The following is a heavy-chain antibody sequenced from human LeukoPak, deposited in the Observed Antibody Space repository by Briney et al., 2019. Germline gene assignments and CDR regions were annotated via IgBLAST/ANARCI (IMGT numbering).Heavy chain of an antibody. CDR1: GFRFNSHH. Sequence: PGGSLRLSCAVSGFRFNSHHMHWVRQAPNKGLEWVAVAPHDRSSPSHAASVNGWFTISRDNSKDTLFLHMDSLRVDDTAIYYCARQSLGASGLDHWGQGVLVTVSS. D-gene: IGHD1-26*01. J-gene: IGHJ4*02. CDR3: ARQSLGASGLDH. V-gene: IGHV3-30*03. CDR2: APHDRSSP.